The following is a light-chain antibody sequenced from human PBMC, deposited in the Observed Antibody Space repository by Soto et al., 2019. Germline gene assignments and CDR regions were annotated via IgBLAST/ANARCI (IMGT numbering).Light chain of an antibody. Sequence: QSVLTQPASVSGSPGQSITISCTGTSSDVGYYNYVSWYQQHPGKAPKLMIYEVSNRPSGVSYRFSGSKSGNTASLAISGLQAEDEADYYCSSYTTSSTQVFGGGTKVTVL. CDR1: SSDVGYYNY. CDR2: EVS. V-gene: IGLV2-14*01. CDR3: SSYTTSSTQV. J-gene: IGLJ3*02.